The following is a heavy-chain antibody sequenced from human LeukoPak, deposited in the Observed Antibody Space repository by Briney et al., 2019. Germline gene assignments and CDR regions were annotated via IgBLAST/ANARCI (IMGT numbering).Heavy chain of an antibody. CDR3: AKDATASPYFHWFDN. V-gene: IGHV3-23*01. J-gene: IGHJ3*02. CDR2: ISSDDRT. CDR1: GFTFSSYA. Sequence: GGSLRLSCAASGFTFSSYAMNWVRQAPGKGLEWVAGISSDDRTFHAESLKGRFPISMDKAKDTLYLPMSSLRAEDTAVYYCAKDATASPYFHWFDNGGQGPEVIVSS. D-gene: IGHD3-9*01.